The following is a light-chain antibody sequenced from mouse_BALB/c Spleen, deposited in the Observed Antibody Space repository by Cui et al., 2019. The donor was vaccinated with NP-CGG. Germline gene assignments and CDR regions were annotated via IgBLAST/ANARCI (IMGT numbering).Light chain of an antibody. CDR3: ALWYSNHWV. V-gene: IGLV1*01. Sequence: VLTQESALTTSPGETVTLTCRSSTGAITTSNYANWVQEKQDHLFTGLIGGTNNRAPGVPARFSGSLIGDKAALTITGAQTEDEAIYFCALWYSNHWVFGGGTKLTVL. CDR1: TGAITTSNY. CDR2: GTN. J-gene: IGLJ1*01.